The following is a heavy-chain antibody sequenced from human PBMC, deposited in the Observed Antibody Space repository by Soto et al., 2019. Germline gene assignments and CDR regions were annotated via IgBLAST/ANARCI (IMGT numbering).Heavy chain of an antibody. CDR2: ISSSSSYV. J-gene: IGHJ5*01. CDR1: GFSFSSYS. D-gene: IGHD1-1*01. V-gene: IGHV3-21*01. Sequence: WRSLRLSCAASGFSFSSYSMNCVHQAPGKGLEWVSSISSSSSYVYYADSVKGRFTISRDNAKNSLYLQMNGLTAEDTAVYYCARDRHETTALAPYNWFESWGQGTLVTVSS. CDR3: ARDRHETTALAPYNWFES.